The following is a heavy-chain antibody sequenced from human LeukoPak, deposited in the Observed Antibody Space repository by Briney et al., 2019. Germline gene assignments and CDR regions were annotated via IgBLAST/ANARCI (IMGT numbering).Heavy chain of an antibody. CDR3: VRDLILVWTPGDDFDF. CDR2: ISEDATTI. D-gene: IGHD3-16*01. J-gene: IGHJ4*02. Sequence: SGGSLRLSCAASGFAFSAYWMHWVRQAPGKGLEWVSRISEDATTITYADSVKGRFIISRDNSKKSLYLQMNNLRAEDTAVYYCVRDLILVWTPGDDFDFWGQGTLVIVSS. V-gene: IGHV3-74*01. CDR1: GFAFSAYW.